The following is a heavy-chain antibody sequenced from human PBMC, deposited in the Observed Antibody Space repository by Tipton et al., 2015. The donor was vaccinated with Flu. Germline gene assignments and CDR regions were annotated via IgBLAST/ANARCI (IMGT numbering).Heavy chain of an antibody. CDR2: ISAYTDNR. CDR3: ARDMPQGVVIIPPAKRFDF. CDR1: GYTFTRYG. V-gene: IGHV1-18*01. J-gene: IGHJ4*02. D-gene: IGHD3-3*01. Sequence: QVQLVQSGAELKKPGASVKVSCKASGYTFTRYGISWVRQAPGQGLEWMGWISAYTDNRNYAQRFQGRVTMTTDTSTNTAFMELRSLTSDDTAVYYCARDMPQGVVIIPPAKRFDFWGQGTLVTVSS.